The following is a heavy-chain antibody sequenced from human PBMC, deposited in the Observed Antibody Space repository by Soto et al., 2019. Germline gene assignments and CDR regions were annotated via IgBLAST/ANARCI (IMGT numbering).Heavy chain of an antibody. V-gene: IGHV4-30-2*01. CDR1: GGSISSGGFS. J-gene: IGHJ4*02. D-gene: IGHD4-17*01. CDR2: IYHSGSA. CDR3: ARTAVTTFVYFDY. Sequence: PSETLSLTWAVSGGSISSGGFSWSWIRQPPGKGLEWIGYIYHSGSAYYNPSLKSRVTISVDRSKNQFSLSLSSVTAADTAVYFCARTAVTTFVYFDYWGQGTLVTVSS.